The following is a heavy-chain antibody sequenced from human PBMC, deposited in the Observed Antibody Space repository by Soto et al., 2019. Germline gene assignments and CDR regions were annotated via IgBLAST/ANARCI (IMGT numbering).Heavy chain of an antibody. V-gene: IGHV4-39*01. Sequence: SETLSLTCSVSGDSIGSSTNYWGWIRQPPGKGLEWIGTIYHSGNTYYNPTLKSRVAISVDMSKNQFSLRLNSVTAADTAVYYCARHEWLQLWLVTEYWGQGALVTVS. D-gene: IGHD5-18*01. CDR1: GDSIGSSTNY. CDR3: ARHEWLQLWLVTEY. J-gene: IGHJ4*02. CDR2: IYHSGNT.